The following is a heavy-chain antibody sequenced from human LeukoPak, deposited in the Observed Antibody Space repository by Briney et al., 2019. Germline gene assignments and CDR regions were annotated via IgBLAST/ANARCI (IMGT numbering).Heavy chain of an antibody. CDR2: IYHSGST. CDR3: ARIYGSGRDYYYYMDV. V-gene: IGHV4-38-2*01. J-gene: IGHJ6*03. Sequence: SETLSLTCAVSGYSISSGYYWGWIRQPPGKGLEWIGNIYHSGSTFYSPSLKTRVTISVDTSKNQFSLKLNSVTAADTAVYYCARIYGSGRDYYYYMDVWGKGTTVTVSS. D-gene: IGHD3-10*01. CDR1: GYSISSGYY.